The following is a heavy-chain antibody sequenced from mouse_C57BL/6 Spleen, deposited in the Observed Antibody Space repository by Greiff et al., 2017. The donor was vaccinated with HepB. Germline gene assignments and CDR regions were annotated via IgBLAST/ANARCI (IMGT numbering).Heavy chain of an antibody. D-gene: IGHD1-1*01. J-gene: IGHJ1*03. V-gene: IGHV5-12*01. CDR1: GFTFSDYY. CDR3: ARGHYGSSYGYFDV. CDR2: ISNGGGST. Sequence: EVQVVESGGGLVQPGGSLKLSCAASGFTFSDYYMYWVRQTPEKRLEWVAYISNGGGSTYYPDTVKGRFTISRDNATNTLYLQMSRLKSEDTAMYYCARGHYGSSYGYFDVWGTGTTVTVSS.